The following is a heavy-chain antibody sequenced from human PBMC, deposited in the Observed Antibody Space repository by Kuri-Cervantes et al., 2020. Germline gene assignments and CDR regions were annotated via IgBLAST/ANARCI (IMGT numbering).Heavy chain of an antibody. CDR1: GYTFTSYY. CDR3: ARDWVTMVRGVRGYYGMDV. J-gene: IGHJ6*02. Sequence: ASVKVSCKASGYTFTSYYMHWVRQAPGQGLEWMGIINPSGGSTSYTQKFQGRVTMTRDTFTSTVYMELSSLRSEDTAVYYCARDWVTMVRGVRGYYGMDVWGQGTTVTVSS. D-gene: IGHD3-10*01. CDR2: INPSGGST. V-gene: IGHV1-46*01.